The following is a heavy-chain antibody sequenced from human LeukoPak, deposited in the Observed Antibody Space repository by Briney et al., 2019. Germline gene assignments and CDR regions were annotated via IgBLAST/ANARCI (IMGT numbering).Heavy chain of an antibody. J-gene: IGHJ5*02. V-gene: IGHV4-34*01. Sequence: SETLSLTCAVYGGSFSGYYWSWIRQPPGKGLEWIGEINHSGSTNYNPSLKSRVTISVDTSKNQFSLKLSSVTAADTAVYYCARGFTMIVVVKWNWFDPWGQGTLVTVSS. CDR3: ARGFTMIVVVKWNWFDP. CDR1: GGSFSGYY. CDR2: INHSGST. D-gene: IGHD3-22*01.